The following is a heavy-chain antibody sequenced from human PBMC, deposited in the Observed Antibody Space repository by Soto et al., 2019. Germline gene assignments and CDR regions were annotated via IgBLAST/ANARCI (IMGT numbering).Heavy chain of an antibody. CDR1: AYTFTSYG. J-gene: IGHJ5*02. CDR2: ISAYNGNT. V-gene: IGHV1-18*01. Sequence: QVPLEQSGAEVKKPGASVKVSCKASAYTFTSYGIIWVRQAPGQGLEWMGWISAYNGNTNYAQNLQGRVTTTTDTSTSTAYMELRSLRSDDTAVYYCARSDYYDSSGYYFPWGQGTLVTVSS. CDR3: ARSDYYDSSGYYFP. D-gene: IGHD3-22*01.